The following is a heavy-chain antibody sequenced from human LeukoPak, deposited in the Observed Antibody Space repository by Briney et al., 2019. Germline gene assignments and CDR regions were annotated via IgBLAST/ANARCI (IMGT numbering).Heavy chain of an antibody. CDR3: ARSGRGANWNDDY. Sequence: ASVKVSCKASGYTFTNYGISWVRQAPGQGLEWMGRISAYNGNTDYVQKLQGRVTMTTDTSTSTAYMELRSLRTDDTAVYYCARSGRGANWNDDYWGQGTLVTVSS. J-gene: IGHJ4*02. CDR1: GYTFTNYG. CDR2: ISAYNGNT. V-gene: IGHV1-18*01. D-gene: IGHD1-20*01.